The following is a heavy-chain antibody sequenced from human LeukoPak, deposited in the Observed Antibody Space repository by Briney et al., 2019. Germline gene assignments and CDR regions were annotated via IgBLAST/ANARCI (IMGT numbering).Heavy chain of an antibody. Sequence: PGGSLRLSCVASGFTFSNYEMNWVRQAPGEGLQWVSYIANTGDTRNYADSVKGRFTVSRDNAKNSLYLQMNSLRAEDTAIYYCAREDYSKGGGYFDYWGQGTLVTVSS. CDR1: GFTFSNYE. D-gene: IGHD4-11*01. CDR3: AREDYSKGGGYFDY. V-gene: IGHV3-48*03. CDR2: IANTGDTR. J-gene: IGHJ4*02.